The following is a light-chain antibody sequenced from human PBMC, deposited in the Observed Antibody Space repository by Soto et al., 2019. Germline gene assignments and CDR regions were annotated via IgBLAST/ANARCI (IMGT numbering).Light chain of an antibody. CDR1: QSVSSSY. V-gene: IGKV3-20*01. CDR2: DVS. Sequence: EIVLTQSPGTLSLSPGERATLSCRASQSVSSSYVAWYQQKPGQAPRLLIDDVSSRATGIPDWFSGSGSGKDFTLTSSRLSPEDVAVYYCQHYGSSPITFGQGTRLEI. CDR3: QHYGSSPIT. J-gene: IGKJ5*01.